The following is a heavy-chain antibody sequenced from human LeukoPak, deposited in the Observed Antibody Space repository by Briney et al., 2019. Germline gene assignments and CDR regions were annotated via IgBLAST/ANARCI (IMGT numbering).Heavy chain of an antibody. CDR1: GYSISSGYY. Sequence: SETLSLTCAVSGYSISSGYYWGWIRQPPGKGLEWIGSIYHSGSTYYNPSLKSRVTISVDTSKNQFSLKLSSVTAADTAVYYCARLVVPAAAEEDLFYWYFDLWGRGTLVTVSS. J-gene: IGHJ2*01. D-gene: IGHD2-2*01. V-gene: IGHV4-38-2*01. CDR3: ARLVVPAAAEEDLFYWYFDL. CDR2: IYHSGST.